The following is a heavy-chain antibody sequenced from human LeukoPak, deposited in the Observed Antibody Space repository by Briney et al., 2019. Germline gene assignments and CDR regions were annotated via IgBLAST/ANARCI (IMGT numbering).Heavy chain of an antibody. J-gene: IGHJ4*02. V-gene: IGHV3-20*04. CDR3: ARDLGVYYYDSSGYYYSYYFDY. Sequence: PGGSLRLSWAASGFTFDDYGMSWVRQAPGKGLEWVSGINWNGGSTGYADSVKGRFTISRDNAKNSLYLQMNSLRAEDTALYYCARDLGVYYYDSSGYYYSYYFDYWGQGTLVTVSS. D-gene: IGHD3-22*01. CDR2: INWNGGST. CDR1: GFTFDDYG.